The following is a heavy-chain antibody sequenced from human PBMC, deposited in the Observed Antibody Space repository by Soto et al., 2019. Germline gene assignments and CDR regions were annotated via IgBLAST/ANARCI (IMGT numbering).Heavy chain of an antibody. J-gene: IGHJ4*02. Sequence: QVTLVQSGAEVKKAEASVKVSCKASGYTFISYGIAWVRQAPGQGREWMGWTSTYKGKTNYAQKFQARVTMTTDTSTTTAYMDVRILRSDVTALYYCARAGYATSWVGILDTGVDGVEIDFWGQGTQVTVSS. CDR1: GYTFISYG. CDR2: TSTYKGKT. V-gene: IGHV1-18*01. D-gene: IGHD6-13*01. CDR3: ARAGYATSWVGILDTGVDGVEIDF.